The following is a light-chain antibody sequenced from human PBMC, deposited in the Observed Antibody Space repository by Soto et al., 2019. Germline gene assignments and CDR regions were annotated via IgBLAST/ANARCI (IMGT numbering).Light chain of an antibody. J-gene: IGLJ2*01. Sequence: QSVLTQPASVSGSPGQSITISCIGTSGDIGGYNFVSWYQQYPGKAPKLMIYEVSDRPSGVSNRFSGSKSGSTASLTISGLQAEDEADYYCSSFTSNFTVVFGGGTKLTV. CDR2: EVS. V-gene: IGLV2-14*01. CDR3: SSFTSNFTVV. CDR1: SGDIGGYNF.